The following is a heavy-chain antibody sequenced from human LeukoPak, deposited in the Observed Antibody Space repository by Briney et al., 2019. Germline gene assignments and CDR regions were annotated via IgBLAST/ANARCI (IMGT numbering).Heavy chain of an antibody. Sequence: ASVKVSCKASGYTFTGYYMHWVRQAPGQGLEWMGWINPNSGGTNYAQKFQGRVTMTRDTSNNTVYMDLTRLIFDDTAMYYCARDGVFRFEVGDVYYYYMDVWGKGTTV. D-gene: IGHD2-21*02. CDR2: INPNSGGT. CDR1: GYTFTGYY. V-gene: IGHV1-2*02. J-gene: IGHJ6*03. CDR3: ARDGVFRFEVGDVYYYYMDV.